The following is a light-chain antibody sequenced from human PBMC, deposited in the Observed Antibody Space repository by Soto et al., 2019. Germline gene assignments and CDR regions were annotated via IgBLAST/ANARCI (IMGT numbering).Light chain of an antibody. CDR1: TSNIGSNY. V-gene: IGLV1-47*01. J-gene: IGLJ3*02. CDR2: RNN. CDR3: AAWDDSLSGVV. Sequence: QSVLTQPPSASGPPGQRVTISCSGGTSNIGSNYVYWYQQLPGTAPKLLIYRNNQRPSGVPDRFSGSKSGTSASLAISGLRAEDEADSHCAAWDDSLSGVVFGGGTKLTVL.